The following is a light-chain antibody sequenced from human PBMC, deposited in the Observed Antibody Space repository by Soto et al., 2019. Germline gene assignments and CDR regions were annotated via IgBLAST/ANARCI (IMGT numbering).Light chain of an antibody. J-gene: IGLJ2*01. CDR3: FSYAASAI. Sequence: QSALTQPRSVSGSPGQSVTISCTGTSSDVGGYNYVSWYQQHPGKAPKLMIYDVTKRPSGVPDRFSGSKSGNTASLTISGLQAEDEADYFCFSYAASAIFGGGTQLTVL. CDR1: SSDVGGYNY. CDR2: DVT. V-gene: IGLV2-11*01.